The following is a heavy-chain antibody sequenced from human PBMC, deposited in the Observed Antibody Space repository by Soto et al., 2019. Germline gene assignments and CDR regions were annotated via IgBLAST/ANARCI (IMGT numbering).Heavy chain of an antibody. J-gene: IGHJ4*02. CDR1: GYTFTSYG. Sequence: ASVKVSCKASGYTFTSYGISWVRQAPGQGLEWMGWISAYNGNTNYAQKIQGRVTITRDTSASTAYMELSSLRSEDTAVYYCARDLGGWPDYWGQGTLVTVS. CDR2: ISAYNGNT. CDR3: ARDLGGWPDY. V-gene: IGHV1-18*01. D-gene: IGHD2-15*01.